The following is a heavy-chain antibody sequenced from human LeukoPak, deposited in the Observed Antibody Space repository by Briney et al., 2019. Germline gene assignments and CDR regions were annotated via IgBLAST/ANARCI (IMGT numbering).Heavy chain of an antibody. CDR1: GGTFSSYA. CDR2: IIPIFGTA. CDR3: ARRGAKDDSSGYLDY. D-gene: IGHD3-22*01. J-gene: IGHJ4*02. V-gene: IGHV1-69*05. Sequence: SVKVSCKASGGTFSSYAISWVRQAPGQGLEWMGGIIPIFGTANYAQKFQGRVTITTDESTSTVYMELSSLRSEDTAVYYCARRGAKDDSSGYLDYWGQGTLVTVSS.